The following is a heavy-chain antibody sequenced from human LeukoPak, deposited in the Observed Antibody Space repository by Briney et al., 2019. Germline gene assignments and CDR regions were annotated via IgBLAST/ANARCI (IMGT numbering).Heavy chain of an antibody. CDR2: IRQDGSDK. Sequence: GGSLRLSCAASGFTFSSYDMHWVRQAPGKGLEWVAFIRQDGSDKYYADSVKGRFTISRDDSKNALYLQMNSLRGEDTAVYYCAKDRIYFDYWGQGTLVAVSS. J-gene: IGHJ4*02. CDR3: AKDRIYFDY. CDR1: GFTFSSYD. V-gene: IGHV3-30*02.